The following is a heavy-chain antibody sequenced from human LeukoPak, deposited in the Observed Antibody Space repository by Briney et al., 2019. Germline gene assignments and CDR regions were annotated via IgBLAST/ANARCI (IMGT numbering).Heavy chain of an antibody. D-gene: IGHD3-9*01. J-gene: IGHJ4*02. V-gene: IGHV4-39*07. CDR2: IYYSGST. Sequence: PSETLSLTCTVSGGSISSSSYYWGWIRQPPGKGLEWIGSIYYSGSTYYNPSLKSRVTISVDTSKNQFSLKLSSVTAADTAVYYCARGPELATSIYYFDYWGQGTLVTVSS. CDR3: ARGPELATSIYYFDY. CDR1: GGSISSSSYY.